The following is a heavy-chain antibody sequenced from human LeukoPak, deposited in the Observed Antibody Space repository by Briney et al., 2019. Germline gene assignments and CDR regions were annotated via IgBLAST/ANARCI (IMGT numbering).Heavy chain of an antibody. CDR3: ARDRLAPYYYDSSGAFDI. Sequence: SETLSLTCTVSGGSISSSSYYWGWIRQPPGKGLEWIGSIYYSGSTYYNPSLKSRVTISVDTSKNQFSLKLSSVTAADTAVYYCARDRLAPYYYDSSGAFDIWGQGTMVTVSS. CDR1: GGSISSSSYY. V-gene: IGHV4-39*07. CDR2: IYYSGST. D-gene: IGHD3-22*01. J-gene: IGHJ3*02.